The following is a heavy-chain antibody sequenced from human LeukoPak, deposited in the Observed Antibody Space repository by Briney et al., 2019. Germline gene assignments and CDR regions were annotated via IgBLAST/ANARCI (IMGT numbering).Heavy chain of an antibody. Sequence: PSETLSLTCTVSGGSISSGSYYWSWIRQPAGKGLEWIGRIYTSGSTNYNPSLKSRVTISIDTSKNQFSLKLNSVTAADTAVYYCAKNWGGYAFDIWGQGTMVTVSS. CDR3: AKNWGGYAFDI. J-gene: IGHJ3*02. V-gene: IGHV4-61*02. D-gene: IGHD7-27*01. CDR2: IYTSGST. CDR1: GGSISSGSYY.